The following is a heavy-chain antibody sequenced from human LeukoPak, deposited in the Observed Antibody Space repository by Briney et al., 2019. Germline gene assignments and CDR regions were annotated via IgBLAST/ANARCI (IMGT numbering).Heavy chain of an antibody. CDR3: ARHRDLGFWATPENYYYYGMDV. D-gene: IGHD3-16*01. J-gene: IGHJ6*02. V-gene: IGHV4-30-4*01. CDR1: GGSISSGDYY. CDR2: VYYSGST. Sequence: PSETLSLTCTVSGGSISSGDYYWSWIRQPPGKGLEWIGYVYYSGSTYYNPSLKSRVTISVDTSKNRFSLKLSSVTAADTAVYYCARHRDLGFWATPENYYYYGMDVWGQGTTVTVSS.